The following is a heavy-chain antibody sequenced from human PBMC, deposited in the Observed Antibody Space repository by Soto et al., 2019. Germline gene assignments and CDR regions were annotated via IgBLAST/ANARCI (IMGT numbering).Heavy chain of an antibody. D-gene: IGHD2-2*01. CDR1: GYTFTSYA. V-gene: IGHV1-3*01. CDR2: INAGNGNT. CDR3: ARAGIVVVPAAYYYYGMDV. J-gene: IGHJ6*02. Sequence: ASAKVSCKASGYTFTSYAMHWVRQAPGQRLEWMGWINAGNGNTKYSQKFQGRVTITRDTSASTAYMELSSLRSEDTAVYYCARAGIVVVPAAYYYYGMDVWGQGTTVTAP.